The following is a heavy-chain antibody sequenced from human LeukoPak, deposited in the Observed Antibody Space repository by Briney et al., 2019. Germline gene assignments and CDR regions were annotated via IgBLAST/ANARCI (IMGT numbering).Heavy chain of an antibody. CDR3: ARGERYFDWLPNYYYYYMDV. V-gene: IGHV1-8*03. CDR1: GYTFTSYD. CDR2: MNPNSGNT. J-gene: IGHJ6*03. Sequence: GASVKVSCKASGYTFTSYDINWVRQATGQGLEWMGWMNPNSGNTGYAQKFQGRVTITRNTSMSTAYMELSSLRSEDTAVYYCARGERYFDWLPNYYYYYMDVWGKGTTVTVSS. D-gene: IGHD3-9*01.